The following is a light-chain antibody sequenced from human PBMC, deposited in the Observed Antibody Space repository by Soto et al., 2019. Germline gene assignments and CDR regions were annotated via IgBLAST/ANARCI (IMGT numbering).Light chain of an antibody. J-gene: IGKJ2*01. CDR3: QQYCSSPLT. CDR2: GAS. CDR1: QSVSSSY. V-gene: IGKV3-20*01. Sequence: EIVLTQSPGTLSLSPGERATLSCRASQSVSSSYLAWYQQKPGQAPRLLIYGASSRATGIPDRFSGSGSGTAFTLTISRLEPEDFAVDYCQQYCSSPLTFGQGTKLEIK.